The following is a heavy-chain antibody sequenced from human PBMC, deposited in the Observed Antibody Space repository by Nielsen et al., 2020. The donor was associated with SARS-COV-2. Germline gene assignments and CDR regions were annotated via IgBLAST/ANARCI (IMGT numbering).Heavy chain of an antibody. CDR3: ARDPIVVVPAANYYYMDV. J-gene: IGHJ6*03. CDR2: INPNSGGT. Sequence: ASVKVSCKASGYTFTGYYMHWVRQAPGQGLEWMGRINPNSGGTNYAQKFQGRVTMTRDTSISTAYMELSRLRSDDTAVYYCARDPIVVVPAANYYYMDVWGKETTVTVSS. CDR1: GYTFTGYY. D-gene: IGHD2-2*01. V-gene: IGHV1-2*06.